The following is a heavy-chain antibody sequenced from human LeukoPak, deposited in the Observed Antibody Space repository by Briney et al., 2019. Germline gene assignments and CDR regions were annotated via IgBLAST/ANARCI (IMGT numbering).Heavy chain of an antibody. V-gene: IGHV1-58*01. CDR1: GFTFTSSA. Sequence: SVKVSCKASGFTFTSSAVQWVRQARGQRLEWIEWIVVGSGNTNYAQKFQERVTITRGMSTSTAYMELSSLRSEDTAVYYCAAVPYYDFWSGYYTCDYWGQGTLVTVSS. D-gene: IGHD3-3*01. CDR3: AAVPYYDFWSGYYTCDY. CDR2: IVVGSGNT. J-gene: IGHJ4*02.